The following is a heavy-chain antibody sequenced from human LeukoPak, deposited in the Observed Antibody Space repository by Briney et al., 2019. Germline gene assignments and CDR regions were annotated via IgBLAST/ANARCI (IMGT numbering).Heavy chain of an antibody. J-gene: IGHJ4*02. CDR3: ARGDILSPTYYYDSSGRGWDY. Sequence: GGSLRLSCAASGFTFSSYSMNWVRQAPGKGLEWVSYISSSSSTIYYADSVKGRFTISRDNAKNSLYLQMNSLSAEDTAVYYCARGDILSPTYYYDSSGRGWDYWGQGTLVTVSS. V-gene: IGHV3-48*01. CDR1: GFTFSSYS. D-gene: IGHD3-22*01. CDR2: ISSSSSTI.